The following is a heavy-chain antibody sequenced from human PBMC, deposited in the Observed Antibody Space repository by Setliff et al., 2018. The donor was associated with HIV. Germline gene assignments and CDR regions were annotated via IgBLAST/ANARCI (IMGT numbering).Heavy chain of an antibody. Sequence: ASVKVSCKASGYTFTKYGVSWVRQAPGQGLEWMGWISAYNGNTNYPQKFQGRVTMTTDTSTSTAYMELRSLRSDDTAVYHCARGYCTNAVCSDAFDIWGQGTMVTVSS. V-gene: IGHV1-18*01. D-gene: IGHD2-8*01. CDR3: ARGYCTNAVCSDAFDI. CDR1: GYTFTKYG. J-gene: IGHJ3*02. CDR2: ISAYNGNT.